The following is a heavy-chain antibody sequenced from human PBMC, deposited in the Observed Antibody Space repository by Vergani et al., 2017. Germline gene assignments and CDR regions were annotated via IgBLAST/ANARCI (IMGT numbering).Heavy chain of an antibody. CDR2: ISWNSGSI. Sequence: EVQLVESGGGLVQPGRSLRLSCAASGFTFDDYAMHWVRQIPGKGLEWVSGISWNSGSIDYADSVKGRFIISRDNAKNSLYLKMNSLRAEDTALYYCAKAPTYFYYYMDVWGKGTTVTVSS. V-gene: IGHV3-9*01. J-gene: IGHJ6*03. CDR3: AKAPTYFYYYMDV. CDR1: GFTFDDYA.